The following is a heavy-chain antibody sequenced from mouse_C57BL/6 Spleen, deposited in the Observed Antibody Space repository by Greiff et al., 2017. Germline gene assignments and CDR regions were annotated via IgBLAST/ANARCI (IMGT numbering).Heavy chain of an antibody. CDR3: ARRTTEGYIDV. CDR2: IDPEDGAT. V-gene: IGHV14-2*01. Sequence: VQLQQSGAELVKPGASVKLSCTASGFNIKDYYMHWVKQRTEQGLEWIGRIDPEDGATKYAPKFQGQATITADTSSNTAYLQLSGLTSEDTAVYYCARRTTEGYIDVWGTGTTVTVSS. D-gene: IGHD1-1*01. J-gene: IGHJ1*03. CDR1: GFNIKDYY.